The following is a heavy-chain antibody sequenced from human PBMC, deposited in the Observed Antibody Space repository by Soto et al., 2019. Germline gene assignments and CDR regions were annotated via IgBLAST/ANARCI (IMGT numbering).Heavy chain of an antibody. D-gene: IGHD3-9*01. CDR1: GYTFTSYG. J-gene: IGHJ6*02. CDR3: ARDTRDAQRYFDWLLWDYYYGMDV. V-gene: IGHV1-18*01. Sequence: ASVKVSCKASGYTFTSYGISWVRQAPGQGLEWMGWISAYNGNTNYAQKLQGRVTMTTETSTSTAYMELRSLRSDDTAVYYCARDTRDAQRYFDWLLWDYYYGMDVWGQGTTVTVSS. CDR2: ISAYNGNT.